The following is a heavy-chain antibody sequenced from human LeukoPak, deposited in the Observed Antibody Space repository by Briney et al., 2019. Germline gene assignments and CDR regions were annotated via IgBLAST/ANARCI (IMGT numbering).Heavy chain of an antibody. V-gene: IGHV4-59*01. CDR2: VYYNGST. Sequence: SETLSLTCTVSGGSISSYYWTWIRQPPGKGLEYIGYVYYNGSTNYNPSLKSRVTISVDTSKNQFSLKLTSITAADRAMYYCARGLGSGWPFDYWGQGTLVTVSS. D-gene: IGHD6-19*01. CDR1: GGSISSYY. J-gene: IGHJ4*02. CDR3: ARGLGSGWPFDY.